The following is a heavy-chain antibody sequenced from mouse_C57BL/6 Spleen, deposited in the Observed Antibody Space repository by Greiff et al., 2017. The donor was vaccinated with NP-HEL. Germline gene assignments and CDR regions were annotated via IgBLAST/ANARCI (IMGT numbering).Heavy chain of an antibody. CDR3: AKRGTRPSYYFDY. Sequence: EVQLQQSGPGLAKPSQSLSLTCTVTGYSITSGYDWHWIRHFPGNKLEWMGYIRYSGSTNYNPSFKSRTSITHDTSKNHFFLKLNSVTTEDTDTYYCAKRGTRPSYYFDYWGQGTTLTVSS. V-gene: IGHV3-1*01. D-gene: IGHD3-3*01. J-gene: IGHJ2*01. CDR1: GYSITSGYD. CDR2: IRYSGST.